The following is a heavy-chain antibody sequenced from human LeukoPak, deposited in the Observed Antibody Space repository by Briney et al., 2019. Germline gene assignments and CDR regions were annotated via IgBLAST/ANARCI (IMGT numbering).Heavy chain of an antibody. CDR2: IWYDGSNK. J-gene: IGHJ4*02. D-gene: IGHD3-22*01. CDR3: AKDLKPYYYDSSGYYYEYYFDY. CDR1: GFSFSTYG. Sequence: SGGSLRLSCAASGFSFSTYGMRWVRQAPGKGLEWVAVIWYDGSNKYYADSVKGRFTISRDNSKNTLYLQMNSLRAEDTALYYCAKDLKPYYYDSSGYYYEYYFDYWGQGTLVTVSS. V-gene: IGHV3-33*06.